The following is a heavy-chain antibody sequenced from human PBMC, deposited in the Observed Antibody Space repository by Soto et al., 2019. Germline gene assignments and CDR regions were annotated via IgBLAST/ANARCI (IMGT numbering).Heavy chain of an antibody. CDR1: GGSIISSTW. J-gene: IGHJ6*02. CDR3: ARDGYCGGDCYSYYYSGMDV. V-gene: IGHV4-4*02. D-gene: IGHD2-21*02. Sequence: QVQLQESGPGLVKPSGTLSLMCAVSGGSIISSTWWSWVRQPPGKGLEWIGEIYYSGSTNYNPSLKSRVTISVDKPKNQFSLKLSSVTAADTAVYYCARDGYCGGDCYSYYYSGMDVWGQGTTVTVSS. CDR2: IYYSGST.